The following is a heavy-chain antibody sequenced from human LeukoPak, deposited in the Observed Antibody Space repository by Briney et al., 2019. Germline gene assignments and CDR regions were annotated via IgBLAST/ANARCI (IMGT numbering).Heavy chain of an antibody. CDR1: GGTFSSYA. J-gene: IGHJ4*02. V-gene: IGHV1-69*06. Sequence: ASVKVSCKASGGTFSSYAISWVRQAPGQGLEWMGGIIPIFCTANYAQKFQGRVTITADKSTSTAYMELSSLRSEDTAVYYCARAGGYSYGWIVARYYFDYWGQGTLVTVSS. D-gene: IGHD5-18*01. CDR2: IIPIFCTA. CDR3: ARAGGYSYGWIVARYYFDY.